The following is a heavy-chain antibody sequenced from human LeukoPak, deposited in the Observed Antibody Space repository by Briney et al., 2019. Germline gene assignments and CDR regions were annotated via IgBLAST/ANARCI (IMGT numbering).Heavy chain of an antibody. J-gene: IGHJ4*02. CDR3: ATSRAFYSNSSSLDY. CDR1: GYTFTSYY. Sequence: ASVKVSCKASGYTFTSYYIHWVRQAPGQGLEWMGWINPKSGGTNHAQKFQGRVTMTRDTSITTAYMELSRLRSDDTAVYYCATSRAFYSNSSSLDYWGQGTLVTVSS. CDR2: INPKSGGT. D-gene: IGHD6-6*01. V-gene: IGHV1-2*02.